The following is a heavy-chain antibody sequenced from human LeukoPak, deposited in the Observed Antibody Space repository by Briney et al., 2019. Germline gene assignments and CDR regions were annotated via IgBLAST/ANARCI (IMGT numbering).Heavy chain of an antibody. V-gene: IGHV5-51*01. CDR3: ARGGNYYYMDV. CDR1: GYRFTNYW. Sequence: GESLKISCKGSGYRFTNYWIGWVRQMPGKGLEWMGIIYPGDSDTRYSPSFQGQATIPADKSISTAYLQWSSLKASDTAMYYCARGGNYYYMDVWGKGTTVTVSS. CDR2: IYPGDSDT. J-gene: IGHJ6*03.